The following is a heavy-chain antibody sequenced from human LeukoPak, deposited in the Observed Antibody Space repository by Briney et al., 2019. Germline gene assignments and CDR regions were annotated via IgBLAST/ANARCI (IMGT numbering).Heavy chain of an antibody. Sequence: SETLSLTCAVYGGSFSGYYWSWIRQPPGKGLEWIGEINHSGSTNYNPSLKSRVTISVDTSKNQFSLKLSSVTAADTAVYYCARGPTTLDFDYWGQGTLVTVSS. V-gene: IGHV4-34*01. D-gene: IGHD4-17*01. CDR1: GGSFSGYY. CDR3: ARGPTTLDFDY. J-gene: IGHJ4*02. CDR2: INHSGST.